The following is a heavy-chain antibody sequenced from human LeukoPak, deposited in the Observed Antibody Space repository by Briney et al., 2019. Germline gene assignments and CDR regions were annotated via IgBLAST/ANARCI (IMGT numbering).Heavy chain of an antibody. CDR2: IYPADSNT. D-gene: IGHD1-1*01. J-gene: IGHJ4*02. CDR1: GYSFTNYW. Sequence: GESLKISCKASGYSFTNYWIGWVRQMPGKGLEWMAIIYPADSNTRYSPSFQGQVTISADKSISTAYLQWSTLKASDTAMYYCATYNWIFYYYVYWGQGTLVTVSS. V-gene: IGHV5-51*01. CDR3: ATYNWIFYYYVY.